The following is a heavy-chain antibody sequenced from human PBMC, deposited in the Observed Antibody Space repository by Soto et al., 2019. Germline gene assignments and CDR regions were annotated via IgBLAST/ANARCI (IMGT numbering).Heavy chain of an antibody. J-gene: IGHJ4*02. CDR2: ISAYNGNT. D-gene: IGHD3-22*01. V-gene: IGHV1-18*01. Sequence: ASVKVSCKASGYTFTNFGISWVRQAPGQGLEWMGWISAYNGNTNYAQKLQGRVTMTTDTSTSTAYMEIRSLRFDDTAVYYCARDQSSGVFDYWGQGTLVTVSS. CDR3: ARDQSSGVFDY. CDR1: GYTFTNFG.